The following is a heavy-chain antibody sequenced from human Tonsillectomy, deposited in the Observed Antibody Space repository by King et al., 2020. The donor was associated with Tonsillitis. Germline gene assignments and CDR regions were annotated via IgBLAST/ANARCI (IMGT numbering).Heavy chain of an antibody. V-gene: IGHV3-53*01. J-gene: IGHJ4*02. CDR3: ARDVDF. CDR1: GFTVSSNY. Sequence: VQLVESGGGLIQPGGSLRLSCAASGFTVSSNYMNWVRQAAGKGLEWVSLIYSSGSTYYADSVKGRFTIPRDNSKNTLYLQMNSLRAEDTAVYYCARDVDFWGQGTLVTVSS. CDR2: IYSSGST.